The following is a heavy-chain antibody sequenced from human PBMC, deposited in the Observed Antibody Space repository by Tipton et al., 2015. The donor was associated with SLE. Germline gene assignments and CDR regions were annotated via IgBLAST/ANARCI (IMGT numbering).Heavy chain of an antibody. V-gene: IGHV4-39*01. CDR3: ARQGWELPRTAFDI. CDR1: GGSISSSSYY. CDR2: IYYSGST. D-gene: IGHD1-26*01. Sequence: LSLTCTVSGGSISSSSYYWGWIRQPPGKGLEWIGSIYYSGSTYHNPSLKSRVTISVDTSKNQFSLKLSPVTAADTAVYYCARQGWELPRTAFDIWGQGTMVTASS. J-gene: IGHJ3*02.